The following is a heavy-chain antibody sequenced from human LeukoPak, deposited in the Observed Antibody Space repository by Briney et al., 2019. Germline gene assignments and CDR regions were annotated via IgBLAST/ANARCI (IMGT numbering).Heavy chain of an antibody. CDR1: GGSFSGYY. V-gene: IGHV4-34*01. CDR2: INHSGST. CDR3: ARGDYYSGMDV. Sequence: SETLSLTCAVYGGSFSGYYWSWIRQPPGKGLEWIGEINHSGSTNYNPSLKSRVTISVDTSKNQFSLKLSSVTAADTAVYYCARGDYYSGMDVWGKGTTVTVSS. J-gene: IGHJ6*04.